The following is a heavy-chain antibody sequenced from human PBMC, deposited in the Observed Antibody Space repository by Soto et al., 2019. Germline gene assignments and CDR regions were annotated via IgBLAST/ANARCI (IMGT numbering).Heavy chain of an antibody. Sequence: SETLSLTCTVSGGAISSYYCSWIRQSPGKGLKWIGYSYYSGSTNYNPSLKSRVTISVDTSKNQFSLKLSSLSAADTAVYYCARHSPPFFYGSGPWDVWGQGTTVTVSS. CDR1: GGAISSYY. D-gene: IGHD3-10*01. CDR3: ARHSPPFFYGSGPWDV. CDR2: SYYSGST. V-gene: IGHV4-59*08. J-gene: IGHJ6*02.